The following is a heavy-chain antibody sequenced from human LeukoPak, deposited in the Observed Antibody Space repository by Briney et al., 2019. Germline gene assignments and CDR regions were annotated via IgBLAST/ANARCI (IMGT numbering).Heavy chain of an antibody. V-gene: IGHV3-74*01. J-gene: IGHJ5*02. Sequence: PGGSLRLSCASSGFTFSSDWMYWVRQAPGRGPVWVSGIKPDGTYTHYADSVKGRFTISRDDANNILYLQMNSLRVEDTAVYFCANYWYPWGPGTLVTVSS. CDR2: IKPDGTYT. D-gene: IGHD2-8*02. CDR3: ANYWYP. CDR1: GFTFSSDW.